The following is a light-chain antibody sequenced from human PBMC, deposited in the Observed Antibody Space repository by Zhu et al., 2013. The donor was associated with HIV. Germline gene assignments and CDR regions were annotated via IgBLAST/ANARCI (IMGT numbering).Light chain of an antibody. CDR1: SSDVGGYKY. Sequence: QSALTQPASVSGSPGQSITISCTGTSSDVGGYKYVSWYQHHPGKAPKLMIYEVSNRPSGVSNRFSGSKSGNTASLTVSGLQAEDEAEYHCSSYAGNNNVIFGGGTKLTVL. J-gene: IGLJ2*01. CDR2: EVS. V-gene: IGLV2-14*01. CDR3: SSYAGNNNVI.